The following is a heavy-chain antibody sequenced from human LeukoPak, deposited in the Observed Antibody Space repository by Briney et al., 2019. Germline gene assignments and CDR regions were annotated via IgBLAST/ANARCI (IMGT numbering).Heavy chain of an antibody. CDR2: ISSSSSTI. D-gene: IGHD6-19*01. J-gene: IGHJ6*03. Sequence: PGGSLRLSCAASGFTFSTYSMNWVRQAPGKGLEWVSYISSSSSTIYYADSMKGRFTISRDNAKNSLCLQMNSLRAEDTAVYYCARDPYSSVRYYYYYMDVWGKGTTVTVSS. CDR1: GFTFSTYS. V-gene: IGHV3-48*01. CDR3: ARDPYSSVRYYYYYMDV.